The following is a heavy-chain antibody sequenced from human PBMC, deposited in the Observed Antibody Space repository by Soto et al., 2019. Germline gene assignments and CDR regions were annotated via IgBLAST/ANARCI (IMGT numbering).Heavy chain of an antibody. D-gene: IGHD3-22*01. CDR3: ANAKSGETYYYDSSGYCLDS. V-gene: IGHV3-30*18. CDR1: GFTFSSYG. CDR2: ISYDGSNK. J-gene: IGHJ4*02. Sequence: QVQLVESGGGVVQPGRSLRLSCAASGFTFSSYGMHWVRQAPGKGLEWVAVISYDGSNKYYADSVKGRFTISRDNSKNTLYLQMNSLRAEDTAVYYCANAKSGETYYYDSSGYCLDSWGQGALVTVSS.